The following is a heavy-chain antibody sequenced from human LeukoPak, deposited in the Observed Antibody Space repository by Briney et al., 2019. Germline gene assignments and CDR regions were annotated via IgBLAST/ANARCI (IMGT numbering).Heavy chain of an antibody. V-gene: IGHV1-18*04. CDR1: GYPFTSYY. CDR3: ARDGLSYTNPNNWFDP. D-gene: IGHD2-2*02. Sequence: ASVKVSCKASGYPFTSYYINWVRQAPGQGPEWMGWISAYNGDTNYAQNLQGRVTMTTDTSTDTAYMELRSLRSDDTAVYYCARDGLSYTNPNNWFDPWGQGTLVPVSS. CDR2: ISAYNGDT. J-gene: IGHJ5*02.